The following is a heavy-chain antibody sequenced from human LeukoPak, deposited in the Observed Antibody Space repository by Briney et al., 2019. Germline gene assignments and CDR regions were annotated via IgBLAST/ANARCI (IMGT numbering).Heavy chain of an antibody. D-gene: IGHD2-2*01. CDR2: INRSGST. CDR3: AREGRDCSSTSCYPFDY. CDR1: GGSFSGYY. V-gene: IGHV4-34*01. Sequence: SETLSLTCAVYGGSFSGYYWSWIRQPPGKGLEWIGEINRSGSTNYNPSLKSRVTISVDTSKNQFSLKLSSVTAADTAVYYCAREGRDCSSTSCYPFDYWGQGTLVTVSS. J-gene: IGHJ4*02.